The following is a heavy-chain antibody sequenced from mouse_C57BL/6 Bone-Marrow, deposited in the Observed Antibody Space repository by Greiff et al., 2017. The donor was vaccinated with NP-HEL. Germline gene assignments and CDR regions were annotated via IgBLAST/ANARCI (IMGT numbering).Heavy chain of an antibody. CDR3: ARSKMTTVEDWYVDG. J-gene: IGHJ1*03. CDR1: GYTFTSYW. D-gene: IGHD1-1*01. CDR2: IDPSDSET. V-gene: IGHV1-52*01. Sequence: QVQLQQPGAELVRPGSSVKLSCKASGYTFTSYWMHWVKQRPIQGLEWIGNIDPSDSETHYNQKFKDKATLTVDKSSSTAYMQLSSLTSEDSAVYYCARSKMTTVEDWYVDGWGTGTTVTVSS.